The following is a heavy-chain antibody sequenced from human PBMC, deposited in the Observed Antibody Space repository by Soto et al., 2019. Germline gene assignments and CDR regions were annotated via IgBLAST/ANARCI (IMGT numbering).Heavy chain of an antibody. V-gene: IGHV3-7*01. J-gene: IGHJ6*02. Sequence: GGSLRLSCAASGFTFSSYWMSWVRQAPGKGLEWVANIKQDGSEKYYVDSVKGRFTISRDNAKNSLYLQMNSLRAEDTAVYYCARWGVRWFGELLGYYGMDVWGQGTTVTVSS. CDR1: GFTFSSYW. D-gene: IGHD3-10*01. CDR2: IKQDGSEK. CDR3: ARWGVRWFGELLGYYGMDV.